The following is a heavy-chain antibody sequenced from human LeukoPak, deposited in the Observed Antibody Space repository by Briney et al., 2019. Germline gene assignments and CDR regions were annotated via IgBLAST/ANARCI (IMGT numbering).Heavy chain of an antibody. J-gene: IGHJ4*02. CDR2: IYYSGST. CDR1: GGSISSYY. Sequence: SETLSLTCTVSGGSISSYYWSWIRQHPGKGLEWIGYIYYSGSTYYNPSLKSRVTISVDTSKNQFSLKLSSVTAADTAVYYCARALTISYYFDYWGQGTLVTVSS. V-gene: IGHV4-59*06. D-gene: IGHD5-24*01. CDR3: ARALTISYYFDY.